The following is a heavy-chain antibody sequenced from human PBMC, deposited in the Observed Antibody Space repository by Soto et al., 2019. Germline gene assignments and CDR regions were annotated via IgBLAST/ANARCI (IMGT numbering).Heavy chain of an antibody. CDR2: ISSSSTYI. D-gene: IGHD3-10*01. CDR3: ARVGYYASGSMGFTFDY. CDR1: GFTFSSYS. Sequence: RLSCAAYGFTFSSYSMNWVRQAPGKGLEWVSSISSSSTYIYYGASVKRGISRPRDSAKNSLYRQMNSLRAEDTAVYDCARVGYYASGSMGFTFDYWGQGTLVTVSS. J-gene: IGHJ4*02. V-gene: IGHV3-21*01.